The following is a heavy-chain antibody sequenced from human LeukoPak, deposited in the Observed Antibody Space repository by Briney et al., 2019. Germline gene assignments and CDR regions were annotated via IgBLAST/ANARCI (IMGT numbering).Heavy chain of an antibody. CDR3: ARGWFGEISYYFDY. CDR1: GYTFTSYG. J-gene: IGHJ4*02. D-gene: IGHD3-10*01. Sequence: ASVKVSCKASGYTFTSYGISWVRQAPGQGLEWMGWINPNTGNPTYAQGFTGRFVFSLDTSVSTAYLQISSLKAEDTAVYYCARGWFGEISYYFDYWGQGTLVTVSS. V-gene: IGHV7-4-1*02. CDR2: INPNTGNP.